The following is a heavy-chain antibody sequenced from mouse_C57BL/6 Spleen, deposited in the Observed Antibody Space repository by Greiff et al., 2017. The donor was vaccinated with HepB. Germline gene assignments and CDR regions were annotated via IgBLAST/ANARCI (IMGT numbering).Heavy chain of an antibody. CDR1: GYTFTSYW. D-gene: IGHD1-1*01. V-gene: IGHV1-53*01. CDR3: ARSYYYGSSYGYYFDY. J-gene: IGHJ2*01. Sequence: VQLQQSGTELVKPGASVKLSCKASGYTFTSYWMHWVKQRPGQGLEWIGNINPSNGGTNYNEKFKSKATLTVDKSSSTAYMQLSSLTSEDSAVYYCARSYYYGSSYGYYFDYWGQGTTLTVSS. CDR2: INPSNGGT.